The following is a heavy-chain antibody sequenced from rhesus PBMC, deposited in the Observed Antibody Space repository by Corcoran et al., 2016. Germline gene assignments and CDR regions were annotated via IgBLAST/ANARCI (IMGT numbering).Heavy chain of an antibody. J-gene: IGHJ4*01. CDR2: ISGSSGST. V-gene: IGHV4-65*01. CDR1: GGSISDSYR. CDR3: ARDLGTT. Sequence: QVQLQESGPGVVKPSETLSLTCAVSGGSISDSYRWSWIRQPPGKGLEWIGYISGSSGSTYYNPSLKGRVTISTGTSKNQFSLKLSSVTAADTAVYYCARDLGTTWGQGVLVTVSS. D-gene: IGHD1-1*01.